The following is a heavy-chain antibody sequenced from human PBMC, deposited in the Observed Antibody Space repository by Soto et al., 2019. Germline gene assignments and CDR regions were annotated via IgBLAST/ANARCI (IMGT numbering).Heavy chain of an antibody. V-gene: IGHV3-23*01. D-gene: IGHD3-3*01. CDR1: GFTFSSYA. Sequence: VGSLRLSCAVSGFTFSSYAMSWVRQAPGKGLEWVSAISGSGGSTYYADSVKGRFTISRDNSKNTLYLQMNSLRAEDTAVYYCAKDWGKAYDFRRGYKHQGLDPWGQGTLVTVSS. CDR3: AKDWGKAYDFRRGYKHQGLDP. J-gene: IGHJ5*02. CDR2: ISGSGGST.